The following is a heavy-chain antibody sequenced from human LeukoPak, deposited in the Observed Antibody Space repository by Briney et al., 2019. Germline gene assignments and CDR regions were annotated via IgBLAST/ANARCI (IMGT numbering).Heavy chain of an antibody. D-gene: IGHD2-2*01. CDR1: GFTFSSYA. J-gene: IGHJ4*02. Sequence: PGGSLRLPCAASGFTFSSYAMSWVRQAPGKGLEWVSAISGSGGSTYYADSVKGRFTISRDNSKNTLYLQMNSLRAEDTAVYYCAKVRWDVVVPAASFDYWGQGTLVTVSS. CDR3: AKVRWDVVVPAASFDY. CDR2: ISGSGGST. V-gene: IGHV3-23*01.